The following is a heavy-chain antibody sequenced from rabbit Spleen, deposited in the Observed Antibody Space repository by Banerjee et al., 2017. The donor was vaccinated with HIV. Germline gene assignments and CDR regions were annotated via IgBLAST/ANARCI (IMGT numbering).Heavy chain of an antibody. CDR1: GFSFNSGYD. Sequence: QSLEESGGDLVKPEGSLTLTCTASGFSFNSGYDMCWVRQAPGKGLEWIACIYAGSSGNTYSATWAKGRFTISKTSSTTVTLQMTSLTAADTATYFCARDSGTSFSTYGMDLWGQGTLVTVS. CDR3: ARDSGTSFSTYGMDL. V-gene: IGHV1S40*01. CDR2: IYAGSSGNT. D-gene: IGHD8-1*01. J-gene: IGHJ6*01.